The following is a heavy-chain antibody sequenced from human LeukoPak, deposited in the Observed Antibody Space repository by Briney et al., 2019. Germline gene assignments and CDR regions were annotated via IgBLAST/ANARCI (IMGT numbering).Heavy chain of an antibody. Sequence: SETLSLTCAVYGGSFSGYYWSWIRQPPGKGLEWIGEINHSGSTNYNPPLKSRVTISVDTSKNQFSLKLSSVTAADTAVYYCAREYQLLGTVYNYFDPWGQGTLVTVSS. J-gene: IGHJ5*02. D-gene: IGHD2-2*01. CDR1: GGSFSGYY. CDR2: INHSGST. V-gene: IGHV4-34*01. CDR3: AREYQLLGTVYNYFDP.